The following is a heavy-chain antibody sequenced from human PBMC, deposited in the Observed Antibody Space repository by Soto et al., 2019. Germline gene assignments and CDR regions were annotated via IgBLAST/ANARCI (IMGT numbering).Heavy chain of an antibody. D-gene: IGHD1-7*01. CDR2: IKSKTAGGTT. CDR1: GFTLSTAW. CDR3: ATDRSAYKLQLRYNWFDP. J-gene: IGHJ5*02. Sequence: EAQLVESGGGLVEPGGSLRLSCAASGFTLSTAWMHWVRQAPGRGLEWVGRIKSKTAGGTTDYAAPVRGRFSISRDDSKNMLYLDMNGLKTEDTAVYFCATDRSAYKLQLRYNWFDPCGQGTLVTVSS. V-gene: IGHV3-15*07.